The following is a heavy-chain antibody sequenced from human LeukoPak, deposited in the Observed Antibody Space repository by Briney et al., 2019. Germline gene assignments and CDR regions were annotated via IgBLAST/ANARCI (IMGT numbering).Heavy chain of an antibody. V-gene: IGHV3-23*01. D-gene: IGHD2-2*02. CDR1: GFTFSSYA. J-gene: IGHJ4*02. Sequence: GGSLRLSCAASGFTFSSYAMSWVRRAPGKGLEWVSAISGSGGSTYYADSVKGRFTISRDNSKNTLYLQMNSLRAEDTAVYYCAKLGYCSSTSCYNPVNYWGQGTLVTVSS. CDR3: AKLGYCSSTSCYNPVNY. CDR2: ISGSGGST.